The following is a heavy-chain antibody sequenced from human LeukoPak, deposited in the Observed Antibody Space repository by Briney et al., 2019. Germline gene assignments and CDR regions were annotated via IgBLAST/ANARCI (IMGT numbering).Heavy chain of an antibody. D-gene: IGHD1-1*01. CDR2: IYHIGGS. V-gene: IGHV4-38-2*01. J-gene: IGHJ5*02. CDR3: AKAGTTGIHHWFDP. Sequence: SETLSLTCVVSAYSISNEYYWGWIRQPPGKGLEWIGNIYHIGGSFYNPSLKSRVTILVDTSKNQFSLKRSSVTAADTAVYYCAKAGTTGIHHWFDPWGQGNLVTVSS. CDR1: AYSISNEYY.